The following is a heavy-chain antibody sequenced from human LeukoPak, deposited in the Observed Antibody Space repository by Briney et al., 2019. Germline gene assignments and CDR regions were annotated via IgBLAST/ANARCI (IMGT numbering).Heavy chain of an antibody. J-gene: IGHJ6*03. CDR1: GGSISSGSYY. CDR2: MYTSGST. CDR3: ARGIVVVAQLGFYFYYMDV. Sequence: SETLSLTCTVSGGSISSGSYYWGWIRQPAGKGLERIGRMYTSGSTNYNPSLKSRVTISVDTSKNQFSLKLSSVTAADTAVYYCARGIVVVAQLGFYFYYMDVWGKGTTVTIS. D-gene: IGHD2-15*01. V-gene: IGHV4-61*02.